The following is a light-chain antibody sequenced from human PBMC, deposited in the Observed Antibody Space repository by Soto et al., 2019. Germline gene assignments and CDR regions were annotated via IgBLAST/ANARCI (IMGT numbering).Light chain of an antibody. CDR1: SSKIGKNS. J-gene: IGLJ2*01. Sequence: QSVLTQPPSVSAAPGQRVSISCSGGSSKIGKNSVSWYQQLPATAPKLMIYGVSNRPSGVSNRFSGSKSANTASLTISGLQAEDEADYYCSSYTSDSTWVFGGGTKLTVL. CDR3: SSYTSDSTWV. V-gene: IGLV2-14*01. CDR2: GVS.